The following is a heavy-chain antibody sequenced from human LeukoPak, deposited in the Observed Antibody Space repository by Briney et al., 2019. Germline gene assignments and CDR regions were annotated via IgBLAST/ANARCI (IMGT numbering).Heavy chain of an antibody. CDR2: MNQDGSER. V-gene: IGHV3-7*01. J-gene: IGHJ4*02. D-gene: IGHD1-26*01. Sequence: HPGGSLRLSCAASGFTFSNTWMHWVRQAPGKVLEWVANMNQDGSERYDVDSVKGRFTISRDNAKNSLYLQMNDLRAEDTAVYYCATFIDHWGQGTLVTVSS. CDR3: ATFIDH. CDR1: GFTFSNTW.